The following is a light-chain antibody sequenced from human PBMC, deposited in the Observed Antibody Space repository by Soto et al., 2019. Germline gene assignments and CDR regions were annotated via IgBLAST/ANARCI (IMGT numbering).Light chain of an antibody. CDR2: AAS. CDR3: QQTYSTPWT. J-gene: IGKJ1*01. Sequence: DIQMTQSPSSLSASVVDRFSITFLASHTIIRYLSWYQQKPGKAPKLLISAASSLQSGVSSRFNGSRSGTDFTLTISSLQSDDFATYYCQQTYSTPWTFGLGTKVDIK. CDR1: HTIIRY. V-gene: IGKV1-39*01.